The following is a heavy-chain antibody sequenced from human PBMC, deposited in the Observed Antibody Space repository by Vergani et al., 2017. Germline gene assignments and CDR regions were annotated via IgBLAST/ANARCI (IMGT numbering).Heavy chain of an antibody. CDR2: IYHSGST. CDR3: ARDRYDSSGYRYYYYGMDV. V-gene: IGHV4-4*03. Sequence: QVQLQESGPGLVKPPGTLSLTCAVSGGSISSSNWWSWVRQPPGKGLEWIGEIYHSGSTNYNPSLKSRVTISVDKSKNQFPLKLSSVTAADTAVYYCARDRYDSSGYRYYYYGMDVWGQGTTVTVSS. J-gene: IGHJ6*02. D-gene: IGHD3-22*01. CDR1: GGSISSSNW.